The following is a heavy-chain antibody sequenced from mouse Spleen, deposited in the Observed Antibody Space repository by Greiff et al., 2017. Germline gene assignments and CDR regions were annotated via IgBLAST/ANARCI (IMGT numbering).Heavy chain of an antibody. D-gene: IGHD1-1*01. CDR3: ARTGTVPSYWYFDV. CDR1: GFSLTSYG. Sequence: VMLVESGPGLVQPSQSLSITCTVSGFSLTSYGVHWVRQSPGKGLEWLGVIWSGGSTDYNAAFISRLSISKDNSKSQVFFKMNSLQADDTAIYYCARTGTVPSYWYFDVWGAGTTVTVSS. CDR2: IWSGGST. V-gene: IGHV2-2*01. J-gene: IGHJ1*01.